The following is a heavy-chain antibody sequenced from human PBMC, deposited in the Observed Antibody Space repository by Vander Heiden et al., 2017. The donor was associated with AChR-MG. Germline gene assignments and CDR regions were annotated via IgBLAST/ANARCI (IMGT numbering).Heavy chain of an antibody. CDR3: AGDDGYWPY. V-gene: IGHV3-48*03. D-gene: IGHD2-2*03. CDR2: IHHSRNST. Sequence: EVQLVESGGGLVQPGGSLRLSCAAPGFMVSSCEMIWVRRVPGKGLESVAYIHHSRNSTYYADSVKGRFTISRDNAKNLVYLQMNNLRVDDTGVYYCAGDDGYWPYWGQGTQVTVSS. CDR1: GFMVSSCE. J-gene: IGHJ4*02.